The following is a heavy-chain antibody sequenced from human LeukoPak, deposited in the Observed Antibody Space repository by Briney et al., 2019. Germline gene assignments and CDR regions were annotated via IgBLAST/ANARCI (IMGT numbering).Heavy chain of an antibody. Sequence: GASVKVSCKASGYTFTSYYMHWVRQAPGQGLEWMGIINPSGGSTSYAQKFQGRVTMTRDTSTSTVYMELSSLRSEDTAVYYCARGGPGQLLLYDAFDIWGQGTMVTVSS. V-gene: IGHV1-46*01. CDR2: INPSGGST. CDR3: ARGGPGQLLLYDAFDI. J-gene: IGHJ3*02. D-gene: IGHD1-26*01. CDR1: GYTFTSYY.